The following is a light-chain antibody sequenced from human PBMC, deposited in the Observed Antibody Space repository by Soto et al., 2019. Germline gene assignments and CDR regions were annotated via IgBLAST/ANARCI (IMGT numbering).Light chain of an antibody. CDR3: QTWGTGFKV. Sequence: QAVVTQSPSASASLGASVKLTCTLSSGHSSYAIAWHQQQPEKGPRYLMKLNSDGSHSKGDEIPDRFSGSSSGAERYLTISSLQSKDEADYYCQTWGTGFKVFGGGTKVTVL. J-gene: IGLJ3*02. CDR1: SGHSSYA. CDR2: LNSDGSH. V-gene: IGLV4-69*01.